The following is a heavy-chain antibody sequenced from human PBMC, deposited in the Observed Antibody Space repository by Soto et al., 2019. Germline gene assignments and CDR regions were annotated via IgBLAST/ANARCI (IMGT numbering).Heavy chain of an antibody. J-gene: IGHJ6*02. CDR3: AHYESSKWYKGHYYYGMDV. CDR1: GFSLSTSGVG. CDR2: IYWNDDK. V-gene: IGHV2-5*01. Sequence: SGPTLVNPTQTLTLTCTFSGFSLSTSGVGVAWIRQPPGKAPEWLALIYWNDDKRYSPSLKSRLSITKDTPKNQVVLTMANMDPVDTATYYCAHYESSKWYKGHYYYGMDVWGQGTTVTVSS. D-gene: IGHD1-1*01.